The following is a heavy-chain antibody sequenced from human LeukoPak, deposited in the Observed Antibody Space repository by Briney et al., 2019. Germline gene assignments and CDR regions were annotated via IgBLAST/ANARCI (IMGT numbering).Heavy chain of an antibody. Sequence: SVKVSCKASGGTFSSYTISWVRQAPGQGLEWMGRIIPILGIANYAQKFQGRVTITADKSTSTAYIELSSLRSEDTAVYYCARDRGVGNPNWFDPWGQGTLVTVSS. CDR3: ARDRGVGNPNWFDP. CDR1: GGTFSSYT. V-gene: IGHV1-69*04. D-gene: IGHD3-10*01. CDR2: IIPILGIA. J-gene: IGHJ5*02.